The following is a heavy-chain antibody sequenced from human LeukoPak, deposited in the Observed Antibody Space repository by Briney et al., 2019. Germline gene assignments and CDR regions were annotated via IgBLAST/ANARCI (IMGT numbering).Heavy chain of an antibody. D-gene: IGHD6-19*01. CDR1: GGTFSSYA. Sequence: SVKVSCKASGGTFSSYAISWVRQAPGQGLEWMGGIIPIFGTANYAQKFQGRATITADESTSTAYMELSSLRSEDTAVHYCAREAGYSSGWYYYWGQGTLVTVSS. CDR3: AREAGYSSGWYYY. J-gene: IGHJ4*02. CDR2: IIPIFGTA. V-gene: IGHV1-69*13.